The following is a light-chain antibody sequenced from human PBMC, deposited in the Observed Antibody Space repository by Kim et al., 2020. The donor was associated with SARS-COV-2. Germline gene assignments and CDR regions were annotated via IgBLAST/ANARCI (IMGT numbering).Light chain of an antibody. CDR2: GAS. J-gene: IGKJ2*01. V-gene: IGKV3-20*01. CDR1: QTTDSRF. CDR3: QHYGTSYYT. Sequence: LSPGEGATLSCRTSQTTDSRFLAWYQQKSGQPPSLRIYGASRRATGIPDRFSGSGSGTDFTLTISRLEPEDFAVYFCQHYGTSYYTFGQGTKLEIK.